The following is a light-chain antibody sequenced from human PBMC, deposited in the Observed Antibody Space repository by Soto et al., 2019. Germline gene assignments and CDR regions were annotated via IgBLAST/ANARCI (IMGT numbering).Light chain of an antibody. V-gene: IGLV2-14*01. Sequence: QSALNQPASVSGSPGQSITISCTGTSSDVGGSDYVSWYQHHPHRAPKLLIYEVSYRPSGVSDRFSGSKSGNTASLTISGLQAEDEADYYCSSYTSSTTPLFGGGTKLTVL. CDR3: SSYTSSTTPL. CDR2: EVS. CDR1: SSDVGGSDY. J-gene: IGLJ2*01.